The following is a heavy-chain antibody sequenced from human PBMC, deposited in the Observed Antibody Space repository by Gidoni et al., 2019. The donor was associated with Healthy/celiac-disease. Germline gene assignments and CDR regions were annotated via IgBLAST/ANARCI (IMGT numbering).Heavy chain of an antibody. CDR3: ARYNPLDIAVAGPYYFDY. V-gene: IGHV4-31*03. J-gene: IGHJ4*02. CDR2: IYYSGST. CDR1: GGSISSGGYY. Sequence: QVQLQESGPGLVKPSQTLSLTCTVSGGSISSGGYYCSWIRQPPGKGLEWIGYIYYSGSTYYNPSLKSRVTISVDTSKNQFSLKLSSVTAADTAVYYCARYNPLDIAVAGPYYFDYWGQGTLVTVSS. D-gene: IGHD6-19*01.